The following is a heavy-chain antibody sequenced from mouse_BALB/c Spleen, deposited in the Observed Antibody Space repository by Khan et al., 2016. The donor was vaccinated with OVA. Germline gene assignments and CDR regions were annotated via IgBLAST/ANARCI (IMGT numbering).Heavy chain of an antibody. CDR2: IWGGGGT. D-gene: IGHD2-14*01. CDR1: GFSLSRYN. J-gene: IGHJ4*01. CDR3: ARAYYRYDGYYAMDY. V-gene: IGHV2-6-4*01. Sequence: VQLQESGPGLVAPSQSLSITCTVSGFSLSRYNIHWVRQPPGKGLEWLGMIWGGGGTDYNSTLKIRLSISKHNSKSQVFLKMNSLQTDDTAMYFCARAYYRYDGYYAMDYWGQGTSVTVSS.